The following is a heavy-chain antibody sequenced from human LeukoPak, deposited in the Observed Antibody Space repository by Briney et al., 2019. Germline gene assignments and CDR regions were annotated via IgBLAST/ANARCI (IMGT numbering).Heavy chain of an antibody. CDR1: GFTFSTDA. J-gene: IGHJ5*02. D-gene: IGHD6-6*01. Sequence: PGGSLRLSCAASGFTFSTDAMSSVRQAPGKGLEWVSAISGSGGSTYYADSVKGRFTISRDNSKNTLYLQMNSLRAEDTAVYYCAKDKYSSSSGWFDPWGQGTLVTVSS. CDR3: AKDKYSSSSGWFDP. CDR2: ISGSGGST. V-gene: IGHV3-23*01.